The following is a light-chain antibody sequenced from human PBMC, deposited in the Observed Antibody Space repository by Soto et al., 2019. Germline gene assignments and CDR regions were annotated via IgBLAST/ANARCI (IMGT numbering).Light chain of an antibody. CDR1: QSVSSS. CDR2: DAS. Sequence: EIVLIQSPATLSLSPGERATLSCRASQSVSSSLAWYQQNPGQAPRLLIFDASNRATGIPVRFSGSGSGTEFTTTISSIVQSDYTVVYCHQHNNWPLTFGGGTRVEIK. J-gene: IGKJ4*01. V-gene: IGKV3-11*01. CDR3: HQHNNWPLT.